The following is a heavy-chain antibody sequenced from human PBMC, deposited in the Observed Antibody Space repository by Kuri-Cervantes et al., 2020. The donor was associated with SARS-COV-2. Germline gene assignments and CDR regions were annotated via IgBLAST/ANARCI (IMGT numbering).Heavy chain of an antibody. J-gene: IGHJ4*02. CDR2: INSDGSGT. Sequence: GGSLRLSCAASGFTFSSYWMHWVRQAPGKGLEWVSRINSDGSGTGYADSVKGRFTLSRDNAMNMLFLQMNSLRAEDTAVYYCVRDGDHWNFDYWGQGTLVTVSS. CDR1: GFTFSSYW. D-gene: IGHD1-1*01. CDR3: VRDGDHWNFDY. V-gene: IGHV3-74*01.